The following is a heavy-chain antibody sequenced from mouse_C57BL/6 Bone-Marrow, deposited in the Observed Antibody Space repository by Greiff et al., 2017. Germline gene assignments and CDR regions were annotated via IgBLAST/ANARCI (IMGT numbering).Heavy chain of an antibody. Sequence: EVKLVESGPVLVKPGASVKMSCKASGYTFTDYYMNWVKQSHGKSLEWIGVINPYNGGTSYNQKFKGKATLTVDKSSSTAYMELNSLTSEDSAVYYCARRGRSGFAYWGQGTLVTVSA. CDR1: GYTFTDYY. V-gene: IGHV1-19*01. J-gene: IGHJ3*01. CDR3: ARRGRSGFAY. CDR2: INPYNGGT.